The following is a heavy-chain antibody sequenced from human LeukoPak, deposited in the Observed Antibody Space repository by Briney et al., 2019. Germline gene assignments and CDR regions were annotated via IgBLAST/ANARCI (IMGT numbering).Heavy chain of an antibody. J-gene: IGHJ3*02. CDR3: ARDVGIGEKSTSPSRYDAFDI. D-gene: IGHD2-2*01. CDR1: GYTFTGYY. Sequence: GASVKVSCKASGYTFTGYYMHWVRQAPGQGLEWMGWINPNSGGTNYAQKFQGRVTMTRDTSISTAYMELSRLRSDDTAVYYCARDVGIGEKSTSPSRYDAFDIWGQGTMVTVSS. CDR2: INPNSGGT. V-gene: IGHV1-2*02.